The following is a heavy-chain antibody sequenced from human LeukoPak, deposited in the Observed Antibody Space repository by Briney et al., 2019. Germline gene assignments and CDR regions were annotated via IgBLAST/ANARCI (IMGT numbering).Heavy chain of an antibody. D-gene: IGHD1-1*01. CDR3: ATGGSRWNEY. CDR2: IHRSGST. V-gene: IGHV4-4*02. CDR1: GGSISSSTW. J-gene: IGHJ4*02. Sequence: SETLSLTCAVSGGSISSSTWWSWVRQPPGKGLEWIGEIHRSGSTYYNPSLESRLTMSLDKSKNQFSLNLYSMAAADTAVYFCATGGSRWNEYWGQGTLVTVSS.